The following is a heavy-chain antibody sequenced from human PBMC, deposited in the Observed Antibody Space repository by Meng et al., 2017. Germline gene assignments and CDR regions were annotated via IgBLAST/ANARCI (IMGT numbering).Heavy chain of an antibody. J-gene: IGHJ4*02. D-gene: IGHD2-15*01. CDR3: ARAHGYGVYDY. Sequence: VESWGGLVQPGGSLRLSCSASGFTFSSYDMHWVRQATGKGLEWVSAIGTAGDTYYPGSVKGRFTISRENAKNSLYLQMNSLRAGDTAVYYCARAHGYGVYDYWGQGTLVTVSS. CDR2: IGTAGDT. CDR1: GFTFSSYD. V-gene: IGHV3-13*01.